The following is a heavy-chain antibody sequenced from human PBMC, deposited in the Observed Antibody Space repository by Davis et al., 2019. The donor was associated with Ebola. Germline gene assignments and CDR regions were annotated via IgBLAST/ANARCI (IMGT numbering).Heavy chain of an antibody. CDR1: GYTFTSYG. V-gene: IGHV1-18*01. D-gene: IGHD1-20*01. CDR2: ISAYNGNT. Sequence: AASVKVSCKASGYTFTSYGISWVRQAPGQGLEWMRWISAYNGNTNYAQKLQGRVTMTTDTSTSTAYMELRSLRSDDTAVYYCARDNWNQRRAFDIWGQGTMVTVSS. CDR3: ARDNWNQRRAFDI. J-gene: IGHJ3*02.